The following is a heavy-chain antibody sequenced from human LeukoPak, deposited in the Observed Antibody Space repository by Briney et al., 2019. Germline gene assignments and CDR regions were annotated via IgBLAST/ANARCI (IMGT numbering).Heavy chain of an antibody. D-gene: IGHD6-6*01. Sequence: GGSLRLSCAASGFTFSSYWMNWARQAPGKGLECISVISGSGGSTYSADSVKGRFTISRDSSKNTLYLQVNNLRAEDTAVYYCARGPNSNWSGLDFWGQGTLLTVSS. V-gene: IGHV3-23*01. CDR2: ISGSGGST. CDR3: ARGPNSNWSGLDF. J-gene: IGHJ4*02. CDR1: GFTFSSYW.